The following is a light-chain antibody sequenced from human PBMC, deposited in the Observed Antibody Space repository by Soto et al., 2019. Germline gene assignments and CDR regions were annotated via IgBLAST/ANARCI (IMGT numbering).Light chain of an antibody. CDR2: DNN. V-gene: IGLV1-51*01. CDR1: SSNIGVNY. Sequence: QSVLTQPPSVSAAPGQQVTITCSGTSSNIGVNYVSWYQQLPGAAPKLLIYDNNRRPSGIPDRFSGSKSGTSATLGITGLQTGDEAVYYCGTWDNSLREAVFGGGTKVTVL. J-gene: IGLJ2*01. CDR3: GTWDNSLREAV.